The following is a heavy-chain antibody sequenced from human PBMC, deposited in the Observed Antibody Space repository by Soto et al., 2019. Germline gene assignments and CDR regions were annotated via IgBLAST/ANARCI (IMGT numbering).Heavy chain of an antibody. J-gene: IGHJ4*02. D-gene: IGHD6-19*01. CDR2: ISAYNGKT. V-gene: IGHV1-18*01. CDR1: GYPFTSYG. CDR3: ARERLIAVSGLLHY. Sequence: QVQLVQSGAEVKKPGASVKGSCKTSGYPFTSYGINWVRQAPGQGPEWMGWISAYNGKTSYTQKFQGRVTTTTDTSTSTAYMELRSLRSDDTAVYYCARERLIAVSGLLHYWGQGTLFPVSS.